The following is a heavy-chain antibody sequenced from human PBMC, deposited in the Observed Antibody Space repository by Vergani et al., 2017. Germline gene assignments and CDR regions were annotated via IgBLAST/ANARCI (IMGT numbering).Heavy chain of an antibody. CDR1: GGPLSSYY. D-gene: IGHD1-26*01. V-gene: IGHV4-59*01. J-gene: IGHJ5*02. CDR3: ASQLSGSLDP. Sequence: QVQLQESGPGLVKPSETLSLTCTVPGGPLSSYYWSWIRQPPGKGLEWIGYIYYSGSTNYNPSLKSRVTISVDTSKNQFSLKLSSVTAADTAVYYCASQLSGSLDPWGQGTLVTVSS. CDR2: IYYSGST.